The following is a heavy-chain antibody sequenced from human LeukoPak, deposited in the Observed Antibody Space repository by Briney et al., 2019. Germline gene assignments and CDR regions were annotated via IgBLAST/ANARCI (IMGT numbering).Heavy chain of an antibody. CDR2: IYGGGST. V-gene: IGHV3-53*01. J-gene: IGHJ3*02. Sequence: GGSLRLSCAASGFTVSSNYVSWVRQAPGKGLEWVSVIYGGGSTYYADSVKGRFTISRDNFKNTLYLQMNSLRAEDTAVYYCARDATWARGLGGAFDIWGQGSVVTVSS. CDR1: GFTVSSNY. CDR3: ARDATWARGLGGAFDI. D-gene: IGHD3-16*01.